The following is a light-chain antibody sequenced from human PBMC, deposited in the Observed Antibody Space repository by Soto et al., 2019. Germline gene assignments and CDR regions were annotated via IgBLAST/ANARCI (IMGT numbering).Light chain of an antibody. CDR3: QQYNNWPRT. J-gene: IGKJ1*01. CDR1: QSVNSN. Sequence: EVVMTQSPDTLSVSPGQRATLSCRASQSVNSNLAWYQQKLGQPPRLLIYGASTRATDIPPRFSGSGSGTDFTLTINRLQSEDFAIYYCQQYNNWPRTFGPGTKVEIK. CDR2: GAS. V-gene: IGKV3-15*01.